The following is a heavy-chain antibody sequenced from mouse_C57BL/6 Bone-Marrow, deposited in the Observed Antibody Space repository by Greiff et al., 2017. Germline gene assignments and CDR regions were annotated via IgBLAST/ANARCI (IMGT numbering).Heavy chain of an antibody. J-gene: IGHJ3*01. CDR3: AGRFGTPFAY. Sequence: VQLQQSGGDLVKPGGSLKLSCAASGFTFSSYGMSWVRQTPDKRLEWVATISSGGSYTYYPDSVKGRFTISRDNAKNTLYLQMSSLKSEDTAMYYCAGRFGTPFAYWGQGTLVTVSA. CDR1: GFTFSSYG. D-gene: IGHD4-1*01. CDR2: ISSGGSYT. V-gene: IGHV5-6*01.